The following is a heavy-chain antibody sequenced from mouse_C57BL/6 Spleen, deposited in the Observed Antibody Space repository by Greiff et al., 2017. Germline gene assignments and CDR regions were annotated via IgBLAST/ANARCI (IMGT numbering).Heavy chain of an antibody. V-gene: IGHV1-61*01. D-gene: IGHD1-1*01. CDR3: ARTLDYGSSYWYFDV. CDR2: IYPSDSET. CDR1: GYTFTSYW. Sequence: QVQLQQPGAELVRPGSSVKLSCKASGYTFTSYWMDWVKQRPGQGLEWIGNIYPSDSETHYNQQFKDKATLTVDKSSSTAYMQLSSLTSEDSAVYYCARTLDYGSSYWYFDVGGTGTTVTVSS. J-gene: IGHJ1*03.